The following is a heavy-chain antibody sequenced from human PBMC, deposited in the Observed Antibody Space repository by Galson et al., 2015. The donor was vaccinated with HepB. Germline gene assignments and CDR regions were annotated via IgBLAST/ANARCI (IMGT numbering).Heavy chain of an antibody. V-gene: IGHV1-2*02. CDR2: INLNSGGT. CDR1: GYTFSGYY. J-gene: IGHJ4*02. D-gene: IGHD5-18*01. Sequence: SVKVSCKASGYTFSGYYMYWVRQAPGQGLEWMGWINLNSGGTSYAQKFQGRVTMTRDTSINTAYMELTRLRSDDTAMYYCARDGDAVMVELDYWGQGTLVSVSS. CDR3: ARDGDAVMVELDY.